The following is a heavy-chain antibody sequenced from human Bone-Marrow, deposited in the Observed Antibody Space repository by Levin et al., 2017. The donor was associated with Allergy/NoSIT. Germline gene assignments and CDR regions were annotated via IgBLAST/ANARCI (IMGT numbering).Heavy chain of an antibody. CDR2: IYSNGDT. Sequence: PSETLSLICTVSGGSISSFSWNWVRQPPGKGLEWLGYIYSNGDTSYNPSLKSRVTISVDTSKNQFSLKLTSVTAADMALYYCAREGTYNYGMDVWGQGTTVTVSS. D-gene: IGHD1-1*01. J-gene: IGHJ6*02. V-gene: IGHV4-59*01. CDR1: GGSISSFS. CDR3: AREGTYNYGMDV.